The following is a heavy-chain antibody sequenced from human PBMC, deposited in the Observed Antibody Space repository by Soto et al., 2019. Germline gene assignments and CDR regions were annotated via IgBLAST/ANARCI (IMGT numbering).Heavy chain of an antibody. CDR1: GGSISTYY. Sequence: PSETLSLTCTVSGGSISTYYWSWIRQPPGKGLEWIGYIYYSGSTNYHPSLKSRVTISVDTSKNQFSLKLTSVTAADTAVYYCARSSRWLPDSWGQGTLVTVSS. CDR3: ARSSRWLPDS. V-gene: IGHV4-59*08. CDR2: IYYSGST. J-gene: IGHJ5*01. D-gene: IGHD5-12*01.